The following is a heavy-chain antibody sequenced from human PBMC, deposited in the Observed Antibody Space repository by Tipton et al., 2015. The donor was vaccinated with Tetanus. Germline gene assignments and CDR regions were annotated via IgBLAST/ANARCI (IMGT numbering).Heavy chain of an antibody. V-gene: IGHV4-4*07. CDR1: GGSISSYY. Sequence: TLSLTCTVSGGSISSYYWSWIRQPAGQGLEWIGRIYTSGSTNYNPSLKSRVTISVDKSKNQFSLKLSSVTAADTAVYYCARDQRIRFLEPTSFFFNYGMDVWGQGTTVTVSS. CDR3: ARDQRIRFLEPTSFFFNYGMDV. D-gene: IGHD3-3*01. CDR2: IYTSGST. J-gene: IGHJ6*02.